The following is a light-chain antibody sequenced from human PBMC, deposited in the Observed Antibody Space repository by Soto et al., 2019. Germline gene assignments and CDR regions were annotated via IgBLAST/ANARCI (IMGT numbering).Light chain of an antibody. J-gene: IGKJ1*01. CDR3: QQYSTLWS. Sequence: DIQMTQSPSTLSASVGDRVTITCRASQSVSYWLAWYQQKPGKAPKLLIFDASSLRRGVPPRFSGAGSGTEVALAIGSPQPDDFATYYCQQYSTLWSFGQGTQVEMK. CDR1: QSVSYW. V-gene: IGKV1-5*01. CDR2: DAS.